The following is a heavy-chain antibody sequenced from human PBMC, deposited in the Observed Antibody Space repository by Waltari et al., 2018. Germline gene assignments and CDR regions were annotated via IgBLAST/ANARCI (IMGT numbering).Heavy chain of an antibody. D-gene: IGHD3-9*01. V-gene: IGHV3-48*01. CDR3: ARDLTQTYDY. Sequence: EVQLVESGGGLVQPGGSLRLSCAASGFTFSSYSMNWVRQAPGKGLEWVSYISSSSSTIYYADSVKGRFTISRDNAKNSLYLQMNSPRAEDTAVYYCARDLTQTYDYWGQGTLVTVSS. CDR1: GFTFSSYS. CDR2: ISSSSSTI. J-gene: IGHJ4*02.